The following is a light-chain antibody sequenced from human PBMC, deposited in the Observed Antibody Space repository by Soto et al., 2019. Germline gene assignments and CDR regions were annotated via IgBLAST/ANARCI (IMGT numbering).Light chain of an antibody. CDR3: SSYTSSNTLV. CDR1: GSDVGGYNY. CDR2: DVT. Sequence: QSVLTQPASVSGSPGQSITISCTGTGSDVGGYNYVSWYQQHPGKAPKLMIYDVTNRPSGVSNRFSGSKSGNTASLTISGLQTEDEADYYCSSYTSSNTLVFGGGTKLTVL. J-gene: IGLJ2*01. V-gene: IGLV2-14*01.